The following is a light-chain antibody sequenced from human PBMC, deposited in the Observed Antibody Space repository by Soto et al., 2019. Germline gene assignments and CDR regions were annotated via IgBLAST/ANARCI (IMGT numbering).Light chain of an antibody. CDR3: QQYKNWPL. CDR2: GAS. V-gene: IGKV3-15*01. J-gene: IGKJ5*01. Sequence: MTQSPTSLSASIGDRVTITCRASHSVNSHVAWYQQKPGQAPRLLLYGASTRATGIPVRFSGSGFGTEFTLTISSLQSEDFAVYYCQQYKNWPLFGQGTRLEIK. CDR1: HSVNSH.